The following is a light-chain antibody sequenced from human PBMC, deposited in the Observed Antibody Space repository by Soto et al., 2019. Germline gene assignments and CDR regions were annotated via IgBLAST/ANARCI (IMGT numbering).Light chain of an antibody. CDR2: LGC. CDR3: MQVRQTPPFT. J-gene: IGKJ3*01. Sequence: DIVMTQSPLSLPVTPGEPASISCRSSQSLLQSNGYNYLDWYLQKPGQSPQLLFYLGCNRASGVRDWFSGSGSGTDFTLKVSRVEAEDVGGYYCMQVRQTPPFTFGPGTKVYI. CDR1: QSLLQSNGYNY. V-gene: IGKV2-28*01.